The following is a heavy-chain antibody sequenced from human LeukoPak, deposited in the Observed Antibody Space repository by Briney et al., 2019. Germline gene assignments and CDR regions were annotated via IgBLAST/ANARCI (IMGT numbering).Heavy chain of an antibody. D-gene: IGHD3-22*01. Sequence: SETLSLTCTVSGGSISSGSYYWSWIRQPAGKGLEWIGRIYTSGSTNYNPSLKSRVTISVDTSKNQFSLKLSSVTAADTAVYYCARDNYDSSGPWVYYYMDVWGKGTTVTVSS. CDR1: GGSISSGSYY. V-gene: IGHV4-61*02. J-gene: IGHJ6*03. CDR3: ARDNYDSSGPWVYYYMDV. CDR2: IYTSGST.